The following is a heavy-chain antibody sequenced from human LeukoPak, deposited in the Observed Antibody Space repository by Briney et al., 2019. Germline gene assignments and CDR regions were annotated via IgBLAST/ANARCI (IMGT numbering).Heavy chain of an antibody. D-gene: IGHD2-15*01. Sequence: GGSLRLSCAASGFNISDHCMSWIRQAPGRGLEWVSYISNRGFSTYYADSVKGRFTISRDNAKNSLYLQMNSLRAEDTAVYYCAREGGYCSGGGCRYFDYWGQGTLVTVS. CDR2: ISNRGFST. CDR1: GFNISDHC. CDR3: AREGGYCSGGGCRYFDY. J-gene: IGHJ4*02. V-gene: IGHV3-11*04.